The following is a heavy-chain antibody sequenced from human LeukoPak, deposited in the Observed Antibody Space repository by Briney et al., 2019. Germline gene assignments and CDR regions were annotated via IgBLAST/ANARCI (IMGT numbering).Heavy chain of an antibody. CDR2: IYTSGST. D-gene: IGHD1-14*01. V-gene: IGHV4-4*09. J-gene: IGHJ6*03. CDR1: GGSISTYY. Sequence: SETLSLTCTVSGGSISTYYYSWIRQPPGKGLEWIGYIYTSGSTNYNPSLKSRLTMSVDTSKNQFSLKLKSVTAADTAVYYCARHVSPDEDCMDVWGKGTTVTVSS. CDR3: ARHVSPDEDCMDV.